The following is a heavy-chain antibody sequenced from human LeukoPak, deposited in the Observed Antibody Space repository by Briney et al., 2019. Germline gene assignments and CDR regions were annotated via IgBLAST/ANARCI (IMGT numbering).Heavy chain of an antibody. CDR1: GGSISSYY. CDR3: ARHMCSGGSCYFFDY. D-gene: IGHD2-15*01. J-gene: IGHJ4*02. Sequence: SETLSLTCTFSGGSISSYYWSWIRQPPGKGLEWIGYIYYSGSTNYNPSLKSRVTISVDTSKNQFSLKLSSVTAADTAVYYCARHMCSGGSCYFFDYWGQGTLVTVSS. CDR2: IYYSGST. V-gene: IGHV4-59*08.